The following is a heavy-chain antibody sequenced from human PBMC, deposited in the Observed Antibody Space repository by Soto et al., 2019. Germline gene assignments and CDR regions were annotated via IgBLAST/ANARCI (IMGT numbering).Heavy chain of an antibody. D-gene: IGHD3-16*02. CDR1: GGSFKSGSYS. CDR2: VYHTGRT. V-gene: IGHV4-61*01. J-gene: IGHJ5*02. Sequence: SETLSLTCTVSGGSFKSGSYSWSWIRQPPGKGLEWIGYVYHTGRTSYNPSLKSRVSISMDTSKNQFSLNLDSVTAADTAVYYCARDLPGTIVVAFDPWGQGTLVTVSS. CDR3: ARDLPGTIVVAFDP.